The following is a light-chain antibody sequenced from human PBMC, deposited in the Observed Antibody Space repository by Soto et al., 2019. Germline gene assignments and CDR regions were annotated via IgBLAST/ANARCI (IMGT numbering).Light chain of an antibody. Sequence: SVLSQSASVSGSPGQSITISCDGTGSDVGAYNLVSWYQQHPGKAPKLIICEVTTRPSGISNRFSGSKSGDTASLTISGLQAEDEADYFCCSYAGTVAYVFGTGTKVTVL. J-gene: IGLJ1*01. CDR3: CSYAGTVAYV. CDR2: EVT. V-gene: IGLV2-23*02. CDR1: GSDVGAYNL.